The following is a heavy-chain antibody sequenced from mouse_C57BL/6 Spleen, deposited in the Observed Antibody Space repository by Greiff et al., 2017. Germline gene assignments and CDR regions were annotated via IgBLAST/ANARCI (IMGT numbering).Heavy chain of an antibody. Sequence: ESGPGLVKPSQSLSLTCSVTGYSITSGYYWNWIRQFPGNKLEWMGYISYDGSNNYNPSLKNRISITRDTSKNQFFLKLNSVTTEDTATYYCASRSYYSNYDFDYWGQGTTLTVSS. J-gene: IGHJ2*01. CDR1: GYSITSGYY. V-gene: IGHV3-6*01. D-gene: IGHD2-5*01. CDR2: ISYDGSN. CDR3: ASRSYYSNYDFDY.